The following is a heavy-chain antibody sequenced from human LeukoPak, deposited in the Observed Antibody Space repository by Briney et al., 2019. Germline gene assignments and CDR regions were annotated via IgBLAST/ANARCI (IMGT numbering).Heavy chain of an antibody. CDR1: GYTFTGYY. CDR3: ARAETAVAYFDY. J-gene: IGHJ4*02. CDR2: INPNSGGT. Sequence: ASVKVSCKASGYTFTGYYMHWVRQAPGQGLEWVGWINPNSGGTNYAQKFQGRVTMTRDTSISTAYMELSRLRSDDTAVYYCARAETAVAYFDYWGQGTLVTVSS. D-gene: IGHD6-19*01. V-gene: IGHV1-2*02.